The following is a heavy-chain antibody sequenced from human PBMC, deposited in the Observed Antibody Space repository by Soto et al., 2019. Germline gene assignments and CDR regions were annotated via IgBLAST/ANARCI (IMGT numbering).Heavy chain of an antibody. CDR1: GYTFTSYD. V-gene: IGHV1-8*01. Sequence: QVQLVQSGAEVKKPGASVKVSCKASGYTFTSYDINWVRQATGQGLEWMGWMNPNSGNTGYAQKFQGRVTMTRNTSXXTXYTXLSSLRSEDTAVYYCARGRDYDYVWGSYRYYAFDIWGQGTMVTVSS. CDR3: ARGRDYDYVWGSYRYYAFDI. J-gene: IGHJ3*02. CDR2: MNPNSGNT. D-gene: IGHD3-16*02.